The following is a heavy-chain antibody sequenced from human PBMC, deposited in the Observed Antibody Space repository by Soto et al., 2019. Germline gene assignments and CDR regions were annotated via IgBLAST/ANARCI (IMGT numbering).Heavy chain of an antibody. J-gene: IGHJ4*02. CDR3: ASNPTLDF. V-gene: IGHV1-3*01. CDR2: INVGNGNT. CDR1: GFTFTNYA. Sequence: QVQLVQSGAEVEKPGASVKLSCKTSGFTFTNYAIQWVRQAPGQRLEWMGWINVGNGNTGYSQKFQDRVTMTRDTSATTAYMELSSLRSEDTAVYYCASNPTLDFWGQGTLVTVSS.